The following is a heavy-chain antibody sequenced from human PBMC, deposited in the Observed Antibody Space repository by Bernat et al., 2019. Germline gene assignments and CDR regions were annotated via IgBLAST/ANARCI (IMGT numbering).Heavy chain of an antibody. CDR3: AGSVYGGSGHWFDY. V-gene: IGHV3-23*01. D-gene: IGHD2-8*01. J-gene: IGHJ4*02. Sequence: EVQLLESGGGLVQPGGSLRLSCAASGFTFSSYAMSWVRQAPGKGLEGVSAMSGGGGSTYYADSVKGRCTMSRDKSRNTRYLQMSGLRAEGTAVYYCAGSVYGGSGHWFDYWGEGTLVTVAS. CDR2: MSGGGGST. CDR1: GFTFSSYA.